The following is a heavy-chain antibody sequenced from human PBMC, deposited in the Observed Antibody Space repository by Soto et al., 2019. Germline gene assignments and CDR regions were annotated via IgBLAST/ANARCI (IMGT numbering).Heavy chain of an antibody. J-gene: IGHJ5*01. D-gene: IGHD6-13*01. CDR2: ISSSGYTI. CDR1: GFTFSDYY. V-gene: IGHV3-11*01. Sequence: PGGSLRLSCAASGFTFSDYYMSWIRQAPGKGLEWVSYISSSGYTIYYADSVKGRFTISRDNAKNSLYLQMNSLRAEDTAVYYCAKAYTDSWPNDRFDSWGQGTLVTVSS. CDR3: AKAYTDSWPNDRFDS.